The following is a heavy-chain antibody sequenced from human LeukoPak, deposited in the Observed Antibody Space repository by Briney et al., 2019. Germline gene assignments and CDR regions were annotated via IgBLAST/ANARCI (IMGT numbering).Heavy chain of an antibody. Sequence: PSETLSLTCAVYGGSFSGYYWSWIRRPPGKGLEWIGEINHSGSTNYNPSLKSRVTISVDTSKNQFSLKLSSVTAADTAVYYCARAKAPGYCSGGSCYPRGFDPWGQGTLVTVSS. CDR1: GGSFSGYY. V-gene: IGHV4-34*01. D-gene: IGHD2-15*01. CDR2: INHSGST. CDR3: ARAKAPGYCSGGSCYPRGFDP. J-gene: IGHJ5*02.